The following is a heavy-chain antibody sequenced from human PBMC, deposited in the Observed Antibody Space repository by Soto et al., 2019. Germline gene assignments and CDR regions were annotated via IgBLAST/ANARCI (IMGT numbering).Heavy chain of an antibody. CDR2: ISGSSSYI. D-gene: IGHD3-22*01. J-gene: IGHJ4*02. CDR3: ARVVYYDSSGYQY. Sequence: GGSLRLSCAASVFTFSSYNMNWVRQAPGKGLEWVSSISGSSSYIYYADSVKGRFTISRDNAKNSLYLQMNSLRAEDTAVYYCARVVYYDSSGYQYWGQGTLVTVSS. CDR1: VFTFSSYN. V-gene: IGHV3-21*01.